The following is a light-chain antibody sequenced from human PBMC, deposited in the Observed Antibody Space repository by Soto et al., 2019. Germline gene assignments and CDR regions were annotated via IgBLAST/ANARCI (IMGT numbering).Light chain of an antibody. J-gene: IGKJ5*01. V-gene: IGKV3-11*01. CDR3: QQRSNWPAN. CDR2: GAS. Sequence: EIVLTQSPATLSLSPGERATLSCRASQTITTYLAWYQQKPGQPPRLLIYGASNRAPGIPARFSGSGSGTDFTLTISNLEPEDFAVYYCQQRSNWPANFGQGTRLEIK. CDR1: QTITTY.